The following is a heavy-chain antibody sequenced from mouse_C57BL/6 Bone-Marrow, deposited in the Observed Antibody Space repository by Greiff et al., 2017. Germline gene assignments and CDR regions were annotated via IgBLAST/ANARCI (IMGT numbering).Heavy chain of an antibody. D-gene: IGHD2-4*01. J-gene: IGHJ2*01. Sequence: EVMLVESGGGLVKPGGSLKLSCAASGFTFSDYAMHWVRQAPEKGLEWVAYISRGSSTINYADTVKGRFTISRDNAKNTLFLQMTSLRSEDTAMYYCARGRDYDVDYWGQGTTLTVAS. V-gene: IGHV5-17*01. CDR2: ISRGSSTI. CDR3: ARGRDYDVDY. CDR1: GFTFSDYA.